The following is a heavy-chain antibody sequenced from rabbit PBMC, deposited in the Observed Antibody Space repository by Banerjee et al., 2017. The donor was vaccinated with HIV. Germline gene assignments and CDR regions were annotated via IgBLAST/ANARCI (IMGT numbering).Heavy chain of an antibody. J-gene: IGHJ4*01. Sequence: QLEQSGGGLVQPGGSLTLTCKASGFDISSYHMTWVRQAPGKGLEWIGYWNTGGSAYYANWVKGRFTISKTSSTTVTLQMTSLTAADTATYFCARGLVAGVLDLWGPGTLVTVS. V-gene: IGHV1S39*01. D-gene: IGHD3-3*01. CDR1: GFDISSYH. CDR2: WNTGGSA. CDR3: ARGLVAGVLDL.